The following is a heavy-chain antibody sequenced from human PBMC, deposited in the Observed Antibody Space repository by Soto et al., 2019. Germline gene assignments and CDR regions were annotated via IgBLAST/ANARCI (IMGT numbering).Heavy chain of an antibody. D-gene: IGHD3-10*01. J-gene: IGHJ4*02. CDR3: ATRGITLYHFDS. V-gene: IGHV4-31*03. CDR1: GYSISRYGFY. Sequence: QVQLQESGPGLVKPSQTLSLTCSVSGYSISRYGFYWSWLRQRPGKGLEWIGYISYSGNPYFNPSLRSRATISIDTSKNQFSLRLSSVTAADTAVYYCATRGITLYHFDSWGQGTLVTVSS. CDR2: ISYSGNP.